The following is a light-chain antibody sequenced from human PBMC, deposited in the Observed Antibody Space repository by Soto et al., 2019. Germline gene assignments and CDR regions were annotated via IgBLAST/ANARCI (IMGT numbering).Light chain of an antibody. CDR3: QQSYSTPIT. Sequence: DIQVTQSPSSLSASVGDRVTITCRASQSISSYLNWYQQKPGEAPKLLMYATSTLPSGVPSRFSGSGSGTDFTLTITSLQPEDFATYYCQQSYSTPITFGQGTRLEI. CDR2: ATS. V-gene: IGKV1-39*01. CDR1: QSISSY. J-gene: IGKJ5*01.